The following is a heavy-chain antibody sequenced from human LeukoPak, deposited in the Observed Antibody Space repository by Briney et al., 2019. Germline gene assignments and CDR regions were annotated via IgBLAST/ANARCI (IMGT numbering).Heavy chain of an antibody. J-gene: IGHJ5*02. D-gene: IGHD1-26*01. CDR1: GFSLSDSA. CDR2: IDRPAKRYAT. Sequence: GGSLTLSCAASGFSLSDSAIHWVRQASGKGLEWVGLIDRPAKRYATAYGASVGGRFTSARDDSKNTAYLQMDSLKTEDAALYYCTRDRGTYNWLDPWGQGTLVTVSS. V-gene: IGHV3-73*01. CDR3: TRDRGTYNWLDP.